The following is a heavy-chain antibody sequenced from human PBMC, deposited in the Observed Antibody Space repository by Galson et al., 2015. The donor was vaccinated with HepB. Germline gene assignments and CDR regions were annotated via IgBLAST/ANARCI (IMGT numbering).Heavy chain of an antibody. CDR3: ARDPGDYYHQYGMDV. CDR2: VNPYTGGT. J-gene: IGHJ6*02. V-gene: IGHV1-2*02. Sequence: SVKVSCKASGYTFTDYYMQWVRQAPGQGLEWMGWVNPYTGGTKFAQNFQGRVTMTWDTSISTAYMELSRLRSDDTAVYYCARDPGDYYHQYGMDVWGQGTTVTVSS. CDR1: GYTFTDYY. D-gene: IGHD3-10*01.